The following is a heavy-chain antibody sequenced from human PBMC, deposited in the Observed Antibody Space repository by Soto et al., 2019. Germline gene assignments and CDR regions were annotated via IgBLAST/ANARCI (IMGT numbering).Heavy chain of an antibody. J-gene: IGHJ6*02. D-gene: IGHD4-4*01. CDR3: ARDLGSNSRYYYGMDV. CDR1: GYTFTSYA. V-gene: IGHV1-3*01. CDR2: INAGNGNT. Sequence: QVQLVQSGAEVKKPGASVKVSCKASGYTFTSYAMHWVRQAPGQRLEWMGWINAGNGNTKYSQKYQGRVNITRDTSASTAYMELSSLRSEDTAVYYCARDLGSNSRYYYGMDVWGQGTTVTVSS.